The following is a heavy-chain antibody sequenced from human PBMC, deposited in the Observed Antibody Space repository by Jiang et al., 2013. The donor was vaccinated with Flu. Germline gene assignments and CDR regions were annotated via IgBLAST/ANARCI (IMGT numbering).Heavy chain of an antibody. CDR3: ASPYCSSTSCYGSGFDY. D-gene: IGHD2-2*01. V-gene: IGHV4-39*07. Sequence: LLKPSETLSLTCTVSGGSISSSSYYWGWIRQPPGKGLEWIGSIYYSGSTYYNPSLKSRVTISVDTSKNQFSLKLSSVTAADTAVYYCASPYCSSTSCYGSGFDYWGQGTLVTVSS. J-gene: IGHJ4*02. CDR1: GGSISSSSYY. CDR2: IYYSGST.